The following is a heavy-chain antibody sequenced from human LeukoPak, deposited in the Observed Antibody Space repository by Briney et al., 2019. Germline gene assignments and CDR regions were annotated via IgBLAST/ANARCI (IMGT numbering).Heavy chain of an antibody. CDR2: ISYDGSNK. V-gene: IGHV3-30*03. CDR1: GFTLSSYG. J-gene: IGHJ4*02. Sequence: GGSLRLSCSASGFTLSSYGMHWVRQAPGKGLEWVAVISYDGSNKYYADSVKGRFTISRDNSKNTLYLQMNSLRAEDTAVYYCATNSVPEFWGQGNLVTVSS. CDR3: ATNSVPEF. D-gene: IGHD4-23*01.